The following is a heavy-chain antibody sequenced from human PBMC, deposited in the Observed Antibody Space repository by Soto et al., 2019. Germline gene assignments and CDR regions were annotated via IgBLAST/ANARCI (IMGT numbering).Heavy chain of an antibody. CDR2: IYYSGST. D-gene: IGHD1-7*01. J-gene: IGHJ4*02. Sequence: SETLSLTCTVSGGSISSYYWSWIRQPPGKGLEWIGYIYYSGSTNYNPSLKSRVTISVDTSKNQFSLKLSSVTAADTAVYYCARDSDNWNYDYWGQGTPVTVSS. V-gene: IGHV4-59*01. CDR1: GGSISSYY. CDR3: ARDSDNWNYDY.